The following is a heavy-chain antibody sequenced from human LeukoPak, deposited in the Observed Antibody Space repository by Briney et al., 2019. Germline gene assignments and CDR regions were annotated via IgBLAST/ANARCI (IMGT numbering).Heavy chain of an antibody. J-gene: IGHJ5*02. CDR3: ARAYGSGSYYNPTLNWFDP. CDR2: IYYSGST. CDR1: GGSISSYY. Sequence: PSETLSLTCTVSGGSISSYYWSWIRQPPGKGPEWIGYIYYSGSTNYNPSLKSRVTISVDTSKNQFTLKLSSVTAADTAVYYCARAYGSGSYYNPTLNWFDPWGQGTLVTVSS. D-gene: IGHD3-10*01. V-gene: IGHV4-59*08.